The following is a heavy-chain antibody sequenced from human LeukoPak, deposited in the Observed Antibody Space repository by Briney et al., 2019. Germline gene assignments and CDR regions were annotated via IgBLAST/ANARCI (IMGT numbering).Heavy chain of an antibody. CDR1: GFTFINYG. CDR2: IWYDGSYK. CDR3: AKVVQYTAATGTGLDY. Sequence: PGRSLRLSCAASGFTFINYGMHWVRQAPGKGLDWVAVIWYDGSYKYYADSVQGRFTISRDNSKNTLYLQMNSLRAGDTAVYYCAKVVQYTAATGTGLDYWGQGTLVTVSS. V-gene: IGHV3-33*06. J-gene: IGHJ4*02. D-gene: IGHD6-13*01.